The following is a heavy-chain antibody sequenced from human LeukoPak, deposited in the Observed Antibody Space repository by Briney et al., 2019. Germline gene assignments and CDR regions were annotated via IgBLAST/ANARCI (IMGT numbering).Heavy chain of an antibody. D-gene: IGHD1-26*01. Sequence: GGSLRLSCAASGFTVSSNYMSWVRQAPGKGLEWVAFIRYDGSNKYYADSVKGRFTISRDNSKNTLYLQMNSLRAEDTAVYYCAKDRASGGYDPVFFDYWGQGTLVTVSS. CDR1: GFTVSSNY. CDR2: IRYDGSNK. V-gene: IGHV3-30*02. J-gene: IGHJ4*02. CDR3: AKDRASGGYDPVFFDY.